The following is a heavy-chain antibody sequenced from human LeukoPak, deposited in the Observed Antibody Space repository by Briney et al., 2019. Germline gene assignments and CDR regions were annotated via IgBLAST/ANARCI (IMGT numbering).Heavy chain of an antibody. CDR1: GGSFSSYT. Sequence: GASVKVSCKASGGSFSSYTLTWVRQAPGQGLEWMGGITRIFGTTNYAQRFQGRITITADESTRTAYMELSSLRSEDTAVYYCARGVAVVGAAINYYYYGLDVWGQGTTVTVSS. J-gene: IGHJ6*02. CDR2: ITRIFGTT. D-gene: IGHD2-15*01. CDR3: ARGVAVVGAAINYYYYGLDV. V-gene: IGHV1-69*01.